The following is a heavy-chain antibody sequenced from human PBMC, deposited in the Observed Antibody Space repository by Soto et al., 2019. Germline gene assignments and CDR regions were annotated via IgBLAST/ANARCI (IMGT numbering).Heavy chain of an antibody. J-gene: IGHJ4*02. D-gene: IGHD3-3*01. CDR2: INHSGST. CDR1: GGSFSGYY. V-gene: IGHV4-34*01. Sequence: SETLSLTCAVYGGSFSGYYWSWIRQPPGKGLEWIGEINHSGSTNYNPSLKSRVTISVDTSKNQFSLKLSSVTAADTAVYYCARVISVFGVVMLFDYWGQGTLVTVSS. CDR3: ARVISVFGVVMLFDY.